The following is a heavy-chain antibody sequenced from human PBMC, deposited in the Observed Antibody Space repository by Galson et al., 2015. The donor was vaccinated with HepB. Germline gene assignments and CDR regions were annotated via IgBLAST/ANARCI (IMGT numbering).Heavy chain of an antibody. V-gene: IGHV3-66*01. J-gene: IGHJ4*02. Sequence: SLRLSCAASGFTVSSNYMSWVRQAPGKGLEWVSVIYSGGSTYYADSVKGRFTISRDNSKNTLYLQMNSLRAEDTAVYYCATDIVATRFDYWGQGTLVTVSS. CDR2: IYSGGST. CDR1: GFTVSSNY. D-gene: IGHD5-12*01. CDR3: ATDIVATRFDY.